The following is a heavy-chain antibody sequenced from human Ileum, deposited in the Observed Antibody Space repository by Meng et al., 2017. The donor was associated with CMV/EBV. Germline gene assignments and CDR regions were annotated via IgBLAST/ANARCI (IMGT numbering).Heavy chain of an antibody. J-gene: IGHJ4*02. V-gene: IGHV3-30*01. CDR1: GFTFSSYA. CDR2: ISYDGSNQ. CDR3: ARDADSSGYALGN. Sequence: GESLKISCAASGFTFSSYAMHWARQAPGKGLEWVAVISYDGSNQYYLESVKGRFVISRDNSENTLYLQMNSLRPEDTAVYYCARDADSSGYALGNWGQGTLVTVSS. D-gene: IGHD3-22*01.